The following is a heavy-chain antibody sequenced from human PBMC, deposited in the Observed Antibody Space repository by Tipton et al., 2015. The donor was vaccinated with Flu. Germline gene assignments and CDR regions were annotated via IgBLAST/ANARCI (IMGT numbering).Heavy chain of an antibody. J-gene: IGHJ5*02. CDR2: IYYSGST. V-gene: IGHV4-39*07. Sequence: TLSLTCTVSGGSISSSSYYWGWIRQPPGKGLEWIGGIYYSGSTYYNPSLKSRVTISVDTSKNQFSLKLSSVTAADTAVYYCARDVRRVGATSWGQGTLATVSS. CDR1: GGSISSSSYY. D-gene: IGHD1-26*01. CDR3: ARDVRRVGATS.